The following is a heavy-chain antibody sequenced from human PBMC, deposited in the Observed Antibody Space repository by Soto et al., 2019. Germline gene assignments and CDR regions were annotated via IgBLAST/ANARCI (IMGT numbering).Heavy chain of an antibody. CDR3: SRVYCSRISCYEAY. J-gene: IGHJ4*02. CDR2: IRSKAFGGTT. CDR1: RFPFVDYG. V-gene: IGHV3-49*03. Sequence: PGGSLSLSCTASRFPFVDYGMSWFRQAPGKGLEWVGFIRSKAFGGTTEYAGSVKGRFTISRDDSKSIAYLQMNSLKTEDTAVYYCSRVYCSRISCYEAYRGQGTQVNVSS. D-gene: IGHD2-2*01.